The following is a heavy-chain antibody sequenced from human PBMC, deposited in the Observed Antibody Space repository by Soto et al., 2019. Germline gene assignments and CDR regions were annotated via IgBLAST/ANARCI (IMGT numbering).Heavy chain of an antibody. CDR1: GYTFTSYG. Sequence: QVQLVQSGAEVKKPGASVKVSCKASGYTFTSYGISWVRQAPGQGLEWMGWISAYNGNTNYAQKLQGRVTMTTDTSTSTAYMELRSLRSDDTAVYYCARDHGFGTVLVPAPAAPYYYYGMDVWGQGTTVTVSS. CDR2: ISAYNGNT. J-gene: IGHJ6*02. V-gene: IGHV1-18*01. CDR3: ARDHGFGTVLVPAPAAPYYYYGMDV. D-gene: IGHD2-2*01.